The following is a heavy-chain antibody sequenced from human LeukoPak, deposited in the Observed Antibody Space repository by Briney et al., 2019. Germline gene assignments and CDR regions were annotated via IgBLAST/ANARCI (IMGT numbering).Heavy chain of an antibody. V-gene: IGHV3-23*01. CDR3: VKEAVTPHFDY. D-gene: IGHD6-19*01. CDR2: ITNSGGST. Sequence: GGPLRLSCVASGFAFGDYAMGWVRQAPGKGLEWVSAITNSGGSTYYADSVKGRFTISRDNPKNTLYLQMKSLRVEDTAVYYCVKEAVTPHFDYWGQGTLVTVSS. J-gene: IGHJ4*02. CDR1: GFAFGDYA.